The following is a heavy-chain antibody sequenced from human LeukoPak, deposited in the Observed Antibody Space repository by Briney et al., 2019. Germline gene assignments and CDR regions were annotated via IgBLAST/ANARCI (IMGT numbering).Heavy chain of an antibody. V-gene: IGHV5-10-1*01. J-gene: IGHJ4*02. D-gene: IGHD1-1*01. CDR3: ARHETGLTDY. Sequence: GESLKISCKGSGYSFTSYWISWVRQMPGKGLEWMGRIDPSDSYTNYSPSFQGHVTISADKTISTAYLQWSSLKASDTAMYYCARHETGLTDYWGQGTLVTVSS. CDR2: IDPSDSYT. CDR1: GYSFTSYW.